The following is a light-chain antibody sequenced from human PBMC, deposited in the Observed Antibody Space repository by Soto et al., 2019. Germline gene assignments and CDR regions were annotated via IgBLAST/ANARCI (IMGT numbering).Light chain of an antibody. CDR2: VNSGCSH. Sequence: QSVLTQSPSASASLGASVKLTCTLSSWHSNYAIAWHQQQPEKGPRYLMKVNSGCSHIKGDGIPDRFSGSSSGAERYLFISSLQAEDEADYYCQTWGSGRAFVVFGGGTQLTVI. CDR3: QTWGSGRAFVV. J-gene: IGLJ7*01. CDR1: SWHSNYA. V-gene: IGLV4-69*01.